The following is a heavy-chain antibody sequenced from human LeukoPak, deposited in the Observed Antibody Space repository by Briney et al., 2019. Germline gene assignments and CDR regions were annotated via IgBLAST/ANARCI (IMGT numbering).Heavy chain of an antibody. CDR1: GFTFSSYS. CDR2: ISSSSSYI. D-gene: IGHD3-22*01. V-gene: IGHV3-21*01. CDR3: ARDGNYYDSSGYLFDY. J-gene: IGHJ4*02. Sequence: GGSLRLSCAASGFTFSSYSMNWVRQAPGKGLEWVSSISSSSSYIYYADSVKGRFTISRDNAKNSLYLQMNSLRAEDTAVYYCARDGNYYDSSGYLFDYWGQGTLVTVSS.